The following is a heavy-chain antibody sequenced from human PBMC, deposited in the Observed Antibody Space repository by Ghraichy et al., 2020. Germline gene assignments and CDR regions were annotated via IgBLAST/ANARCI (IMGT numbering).Heavy chain of an antibody. Sequence: SETLSLTCTVSGDSVSSSGFYWSWIRQHPGEGLEWIAFIYYGGSTYYNPSLKSRLNISVDAAKDHFSLKLSSVTAADTAVYYCARMTNSLDRGADSWGQGILVAVSS. D-gene: IGHD4-23*01. CDR1: GDSVSSSGFY. V-gene: IGHV4-31*03. CDR2: IYYGGST. J-gene: IGHJ5*01. CDR3: ARMTNSLDRGADS.